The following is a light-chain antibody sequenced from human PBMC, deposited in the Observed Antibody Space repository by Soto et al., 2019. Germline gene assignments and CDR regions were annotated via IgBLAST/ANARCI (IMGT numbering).Light chain of an antibody. CDR1: QRISTW. Sequence: DIQMTQSPSTLSASVGDGVTITCRASQRISTWLAWYQQKPGKAPKLLIYAASTLQSGVPSRFSGSGSGTDFTLTISCLQSEDFATYYRQQYDSYPRTFGQGTKVDIK. CDR3: QQYDSYPRT. CDR2: AAS. J-gene: IGKJ1*01. V-gene: IGKV1-5*01.